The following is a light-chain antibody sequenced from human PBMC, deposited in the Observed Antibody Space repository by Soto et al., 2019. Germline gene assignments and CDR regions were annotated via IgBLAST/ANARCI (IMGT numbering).Light chain of an antibody. CDR3: QQRNNWPGT. CDR2: DAS. Sequence: EIVMTQSPGTLSLSPGERATLSCRASQSVSSSNLAWYQQKPGQAPRLLIYDASNRATGVPARFSGSGSGTDFTLTIRSLEPEDFAVYYCQQRNNWPGTFGQGTKVDIK. CDR1: QSVSSSN. J-gene: IGKJ1*01. V-gene: IGKV3-11*01.